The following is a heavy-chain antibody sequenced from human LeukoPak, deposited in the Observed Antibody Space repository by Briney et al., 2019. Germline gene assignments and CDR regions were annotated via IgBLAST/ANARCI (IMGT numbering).Heavy chain of an antibody. CDR3: SKLSPVTTRLDY. D-gene: IGHD4-17*01. CDR2: ISGSGGST. CDR1: GLTFSSYA. V-gene: IGHV3-23*01. J-gene: IGHJ4*02. Sequence: GRSLRPSWAASGLTFSSYAMSWVRQAPGKGREWGSAISGSGGSTYYEDSVKGRFTISRDNTKNPQYLQINGLRADDTVVYYCSKLSPVTTRLDYWGQGTLVTVSS.